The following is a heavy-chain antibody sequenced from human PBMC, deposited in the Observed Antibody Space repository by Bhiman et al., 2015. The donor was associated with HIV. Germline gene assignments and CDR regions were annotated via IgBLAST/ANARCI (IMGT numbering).Heavy chain of an antibody. CDR3: AKDSRMIVVVHGAFDI. CDR2: ISWNSGSL. J-gene: IGHJ3*02. Sequence: EVQLVESGGGLVQPGRSLRLSCAASGFTFDDYAMHWVWQAPGKGLEWVSGISWNSGSLGYADSVKGRFTISRDNAKNSLYLQMNSLRPEDTALYYCAKDSRMIVVVHGAFDIWGQGTMVTVSS. V-gene: IGHV3-9*01. CDR1: GFTFDDYA. D-gene: IGHD3-22*01.